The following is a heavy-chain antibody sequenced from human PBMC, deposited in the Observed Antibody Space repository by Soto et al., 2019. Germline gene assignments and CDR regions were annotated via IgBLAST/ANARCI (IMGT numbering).Heavy chain of an antibody. CDR1: GFTFSSYG. D-gene: IGHD6-19*01. J-gene: IGHJ4*02. CDR3: ARDSIAVAARRYFDY. CDR2: IWYDGSNK. Sequence: QVQLVESGGGVVQPGRSLRLSCAASGFTFSSYGMHWVRQAPGKGLEWVAVIWYDGSNKYYADSVKGRFTISRDNSKNTLYLQMNSLRAEDTAVYYCARDSIAVAARRYFDYWGQGTLVTVSS. V-gene: IGHV3-33*01.